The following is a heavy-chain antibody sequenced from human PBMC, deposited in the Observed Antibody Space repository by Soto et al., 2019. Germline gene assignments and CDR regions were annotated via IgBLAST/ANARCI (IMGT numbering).Heavy chain of an antibody. Sequence: QVQLQESGPGLVKPSETLSLTCTVSGGSIGSYYWSWIRQSAGKGLEWIGRIFTSGSTNYNPSLKSRVPMSVETSKNQFSLKLTSVTAADTAVYYCARERGSGWPVEYFQHWGQGTLVTVSS. CDR1: GGSIGSYY. CDR3: ARERGSGWPVEYFQH. V-gene: IGHV4-4*07. J-gene: IGHJ1*01. D-gene: IGHD6-19*01. CDR2: IFTSGST.